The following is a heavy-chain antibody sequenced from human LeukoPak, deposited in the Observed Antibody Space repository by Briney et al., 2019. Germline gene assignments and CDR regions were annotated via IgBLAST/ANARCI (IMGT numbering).Heavy chain of an antibody. CDR3: ARESSGGTYTWFDP. CDR2: INHSGST. J-gene: IGHJ5*02. Sequence: SETLSPTCAVYGGSFIGYYCSWIRQPPGKGLEWIGEINHSGSTNYNPPLNSRVTISVDTSKNQFSLKLSSVTAADTAVYYCARESSGGTYTWFDPWGQGTLVTVSS. V-gene: IGHV4-34*01. D-gene: IGHD2-8*02. CDR1: GGSFIGYY.